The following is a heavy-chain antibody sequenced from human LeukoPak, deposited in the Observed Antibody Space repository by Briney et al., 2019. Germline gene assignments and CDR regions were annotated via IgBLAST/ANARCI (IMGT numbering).Heavy chain of an antibody. CDR3: AITADYYDSSGPPQGFDP. CDR1: VFTFSNYG. CDR2: IRYDGSNE. J-gene: IGHJ5*02. D-gene: IGHD3-22*01. Sequence: PGGPLRLPCAASVFTFSNYGMGWVRQAPGMGLEWVAFIRYDGSNEYYADSVKGRFTISRDNSKNTLYLQMNSLRAEDTAAYYCAITADYYDSSGPPQGFDPWGQGTLVTVSS. V-gene: IGHV3-30*02.